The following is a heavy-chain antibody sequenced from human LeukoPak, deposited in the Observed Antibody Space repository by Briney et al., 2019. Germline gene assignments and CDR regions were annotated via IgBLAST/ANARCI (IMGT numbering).Heavy chain of an antibody. V-gene: IGHV4-30-4*01. D-gene: IGHD3-10*01. CDR2: IYYSGST. Sequence: PSQTLSLTCSVSGGSISRSDYYWSWIRQPPGKGLEWIGYIYYSGSTYYNPSLKSRVTISVDTSKNQFSLKLSSVTAADTAVYYCASITMVRGVIIGFDYWGQGTLVTVSS. CDR3: ASITMVRGVIIGFDY. CDR1: GGSISRSDYY. J-gene: IGHJ4*02.